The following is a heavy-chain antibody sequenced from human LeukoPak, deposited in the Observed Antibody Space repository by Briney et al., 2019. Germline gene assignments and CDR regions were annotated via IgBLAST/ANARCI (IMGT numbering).Heavy chain of an antibody. J-gene: IGHJ5*02. V-gene: IGHV3-74*01. D-gene: IGHD1-26*01. Sequence: GGSLRLSCAASGFTFSSYWMHWVRQAPGKGLVWVSRVNSDGSSTSYADSVKGRFTISRDNAKNTLYLQMNSLRAEDTAVYYCARDPIVLNWFDPWGQGTLVTVSS. CDR1: GFTFSSYW. CDR3: ARDPIVLNWFDP. CDR2: VNSDGSST.